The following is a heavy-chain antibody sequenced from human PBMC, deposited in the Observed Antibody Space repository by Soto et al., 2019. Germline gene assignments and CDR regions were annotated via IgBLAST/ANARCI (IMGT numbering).Heavy chain of an antibody. CDR2: IKSKTDGGTT. CDR3: TTVSTYYDFWSGYYRPTGSHY. CDR1: GFTFSNAL. V-gene: IGHV3-15*01. D-gene: IGHD3-3*01. J-gene: IGHJ4*02. Sequence: PGGPLRLSCAASGFTFSNALLSWVRQAPGKGLEWVGRIKSKTDGGTTDYAAPVKGRFTISRDDSKNTLYLQMNSLKTEDTAVYYCTTVSTYYDFWSGYYRPTGSHYWGQGTLVNVSS.